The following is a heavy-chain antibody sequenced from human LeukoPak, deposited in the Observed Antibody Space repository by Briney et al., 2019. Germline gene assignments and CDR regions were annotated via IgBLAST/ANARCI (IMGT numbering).Heavy chain of an antibody. J-gene: IGHJ6*02. Sequence: PGRSLRLSCAASGFTFSNAWMSWVRQAPGKGLEWVGRIKSKTDGGTTDYAAPVKGRFTISRDDSKNTLYLQMNSLKTEDTAVYYCTTEGYYYYGMDVWGQGTTVTVSS. CDR1: GFTFSNAW. CDR2: IKSKTDGGTT. CDR3: TTEGYYYYGMDV. V-gene: IGHV3-15*01.